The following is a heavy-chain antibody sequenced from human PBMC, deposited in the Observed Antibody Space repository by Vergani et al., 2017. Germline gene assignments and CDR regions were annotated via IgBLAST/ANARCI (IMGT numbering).Heavy chain of an antibody. V-gene: IGHV1-3*01. CDR3: ARGVTIVVVDWGVPDY. Sequence: QVQLVQSGAEVKKPGASVKVSCKASGYTFTSYAMHWVRQAPGQRLEWMGWINAGNGNTKYSQKFQGRVTITRDTSASTAYMELRSLRSEDTAVYYCARGVTIVVVDWGVPDYWGQGTLVTVSS. CDR1: GYTFTSYA. J-gene: IGHJ4*02. CDR2: INAGNGNT. D-gene: IGHD3-22*01.